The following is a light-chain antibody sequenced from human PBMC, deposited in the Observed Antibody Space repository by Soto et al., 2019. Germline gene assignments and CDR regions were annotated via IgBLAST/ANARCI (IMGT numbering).Light chain of an antibody. J-gene: IGKJ1*01. CDR3: EQSHNTPLT. V-gene: IGKV1-39*01. Sequence: DIQMTQSPSSLSASVGDRVTITCRAIQRVGSYLNWYQQKPGKAPTLLIYSASELQIGDSSLFSGCGPGTDFTLSIRNLQPEDFAVYYCEQSHNTPLTFGRGTKVEI. CDR2: SAS. CDR1: QRVGSY.